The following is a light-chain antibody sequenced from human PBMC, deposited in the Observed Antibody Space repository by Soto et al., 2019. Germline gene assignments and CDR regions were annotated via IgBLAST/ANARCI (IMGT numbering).Light chain of an antibody. Sequence: IVMTQSPATLSVSPGERATLSCRASQSVGSNLAWYQQKPGQAPRLLIYGASTRATGIPARFSGGGSGTEFTLTINRLQSEDFAVYYCQQNNNWPLTFGGGTKVEIK. CDR2: GAS. CDR3: QQNNNWPLT. V-gene: IGKV3-15*01. J-gene: IGKJ4*01. CDR1: QSVGSN.